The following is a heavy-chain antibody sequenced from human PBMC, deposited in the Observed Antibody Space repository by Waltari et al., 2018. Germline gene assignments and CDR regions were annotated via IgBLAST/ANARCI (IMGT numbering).Heavy chain of an antibody. J-gene: IGHJ4*02. CDR2: IYYSGGT. CDR1: GGSISSSSYY. V-gene: IGHV4-39*01. Sequence: QLQLQESGPGLVKPSETLSLTCTVSGGSISSSSYYWGWIRQPPGKGLEWSGEIYYSGGTSYNPSLKSRVTISVDTSKNQFSLKLSSVTAADTAVYYCARLDSGYSYGDAADYWGQGTLVTVSS. CDR3: ARLDSGYSYGDAADY. D-gene: IGHD5-18*01.